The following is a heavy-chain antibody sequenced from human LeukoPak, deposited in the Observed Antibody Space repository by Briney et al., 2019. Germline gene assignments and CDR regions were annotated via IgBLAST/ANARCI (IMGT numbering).Heavy chain of an antibody. Sequence: ASVKVSCKASGYTFTSYGISWVRQAPGQGLEWVGWISAYNRDTNYAQKVQGRVTMTTDTSTTTAYMGLKNLRSDDTAVYYCARDTSGGPYFDYWVQGTLVTVAS. CDR2: ISAYNRDT. CDR3: ARDTSGGPYFDY. CDR1: GYTFTSYG. V-gene: IGHV1-18*01. D-gene: IGHD4-23*01. J-gene: IGHJ4*02.